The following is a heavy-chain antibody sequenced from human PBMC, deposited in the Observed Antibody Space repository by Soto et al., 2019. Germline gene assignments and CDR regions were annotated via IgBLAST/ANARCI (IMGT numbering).Heavy chain of an antibody. J-gene: IGHJ6*02. CDR3: ARLQQPLVLYYYGMDV. V-gene: IGHV5-51*01. Sequence: GESLKISCKGSGYSFTSYWIGWVRQMPGKGLEWMGTIYPGDSDTRYSPSFQGQVTISADKSISTAYLQWSSLKASDTAMYYCARLQQPLVLYYYGMDVWGQGTTVTVSS. D-gene: IGHD6-13*01. CDR2: IYPGDSDT. CDR1: GYSFTSYW.